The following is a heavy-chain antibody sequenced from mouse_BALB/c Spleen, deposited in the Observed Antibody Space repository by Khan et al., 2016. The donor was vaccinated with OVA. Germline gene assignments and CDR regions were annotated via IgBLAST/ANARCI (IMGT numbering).Heavy chain of an antibody. CDR3: ARVYGGDFDY. Sequence: VQLKESGPGLVKPSQSLSLTCTVTGYSITTDYAWNWIRQFPGNKLEWMGFISYSGNTKYNPSLKSRISITQDTSKNQFFLQLKSVTTEDTARYYCARVYGGDFDYWGQGTTLTVSS. CDR1: GYSITTDYA. V-gene: IGHV3-2*02. J-gene: IGHJ2*01. D-gene: IGHD1-1*01. CDR2: ISYSGNT.